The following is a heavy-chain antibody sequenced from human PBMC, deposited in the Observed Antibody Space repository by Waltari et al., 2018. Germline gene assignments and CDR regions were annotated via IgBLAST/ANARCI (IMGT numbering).Heavy chain of an antibody. CDR3: ARKGGRGYTYGPFYYDS. J-gene: IGHJ4*02. CDR1: VFRFSASW. CDR2: INSDGSSI. D-gene: IGHD5-18*01. Sequence: EVQLVEAGGDIVKQGGSLGLSCSASVFRFSASWMPWVRQVPGKGLVWVSRINSDGSSISYSDSVKGRFTISRDNSKNMLYLQLNSLRAEDTAVYYCARKGGRGYTYGPFYYDSWGQGTLVTVSS. V-gene: IGHV3-74*01.